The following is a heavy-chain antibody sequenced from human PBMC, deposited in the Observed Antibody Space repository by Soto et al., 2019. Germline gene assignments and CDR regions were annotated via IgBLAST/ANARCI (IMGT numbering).Heavy chain of an antibody. CDR1: GGTFSSYA. J-gene: IGHJ4*02. Sequence: ASVKVSCKASGGTFSSYAISLVRQAPAQGLEWMGGIIPIFGTANYAQKFQGRVTITADESTSTAYMELSSLRSEDTAVYYCGSDSSAPRAVFDYWGQGTLVTV. CDR3: GSDSSAPRAVFDY. D-gene: IGHD6-25*01. V-gene: IGHV1-69*13. CDR2: IIPIFGTA.